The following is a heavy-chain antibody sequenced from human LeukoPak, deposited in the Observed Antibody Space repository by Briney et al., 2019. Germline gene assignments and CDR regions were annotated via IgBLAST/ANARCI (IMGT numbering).Heavy chain of an antibody. Sequence: GGSLRLSCVASGFTFSNYGMHWVRQAPGKGLEWVAVISYDGRHKYYADSVKGRFTISRNNSKNTLYLQMNSLRAEDTAMYYCARVPSIAAVGIRLDYWGQGTLVTVSS. CDR2: ISYDGRHK. CDR1: GFTFSNYG. D-gene: IGHD6-13*01. J-gene: IGHJ4*02. CDR3: ARVPSIAAVGIRLDY. V-gene: IGHV3-30*03.